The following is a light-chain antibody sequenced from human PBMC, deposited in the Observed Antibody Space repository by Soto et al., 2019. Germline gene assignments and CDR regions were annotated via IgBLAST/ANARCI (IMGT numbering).Light chain of an antibody. V-gene: IGLV2-23*01. CDR2: ETS. J-gene: IGLJ1*01. CDR1: SSDFGSYKF. CDR3: FSFTSTNTHV. Sequence: QSALTQPASVSGSPGQSVTISCTGTSSDFGSYKFVSWYQRHPGKVPKVIIYETSKRPSGVSDRFSGSKSGNTASLTISGLQAEDEAAYYCFSFTSTNTHVFGSGTKVTVL.